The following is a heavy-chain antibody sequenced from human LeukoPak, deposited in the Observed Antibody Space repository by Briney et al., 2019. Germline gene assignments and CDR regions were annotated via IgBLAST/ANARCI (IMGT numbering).Heavy chain of an antibody. D-gene: IGHD6-19*01. J-gene: IGHJ4*02. CDR3: AKFPRGGSGWYYFDY. CDR2: IRYDGSNK. V-gene: IGHV3-30*02. CDR1: GFTFSSYG. Sequence: PGGSLRLSCAASGFTFSSYGMHWVRQAPGKGLEWVAFIRYDGSNKYYADSVKGRFTISRDNSKNTLYLQMNSLRAEDTAVYYCAKFPRGGSGWYYFDYWGQGTLVTVSS.